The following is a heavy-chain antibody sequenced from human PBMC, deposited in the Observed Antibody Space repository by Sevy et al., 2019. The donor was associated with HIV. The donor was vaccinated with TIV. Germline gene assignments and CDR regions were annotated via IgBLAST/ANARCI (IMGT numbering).Heavy chain of an antibody. Sequence: SDTLSLTCTVYGGSITSLYWNWIRQPPGKGLEWIANIYYNGHINYNPSLKSRVTLSLDTSKNQFSLRLSSVTAADTAMYYCAGENAWGRGYSWGQGTLVTVSS. D-gene: IGHD1-26*01. CDR2: IYYNGHI. J-gene: IGHJ4*02. CDR3: AGENAWGRGYS. V-gene: IGHV4-59*08. CDR1: GGSITSLY.